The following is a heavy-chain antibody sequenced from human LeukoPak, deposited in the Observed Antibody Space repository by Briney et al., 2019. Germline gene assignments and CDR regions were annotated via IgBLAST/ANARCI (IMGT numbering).Heavy chain of an antibody. V-gene: IGHV4-34*01. CDR1: GGSFSDYY. CDR3: ARQGPYCSSTSCPPGDY. D-gene: IGHD2-2*01. Sequence: SETLSLTCAVYGGSFSDYYWSWIRQPPEKGLEWIGEINHSGSTNYNPSLKSRVTISVDTSKNQFSLKLSSVTAADTAVYYCARQGPYCSSTSCPPGDYWGQGTLVTVSS. J-gene: IGHJ4*02. CDR2: INHSGST.